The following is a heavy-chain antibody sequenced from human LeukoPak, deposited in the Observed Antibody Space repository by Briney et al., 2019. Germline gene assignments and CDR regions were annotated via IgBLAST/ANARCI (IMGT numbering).Heavy chain of an antibody. CDR2: FDPEDGET. CDR3: ATSIVATITLDY. V-gene: IGHV1-24*01. CDR1: GYTLTELS. J-gene: IGHJ4*02. Sequence: ASVTVSCKVSGYTLTELSMHWVRQAPGKGLEWMGGFDPEDGETIYAQKFQGRVTMTEDTSTDTAYMELSSLRSEDTAVYYCATSIVATITLDYWGQGTLVTVSS. D-gene: IGHD5-12*01.